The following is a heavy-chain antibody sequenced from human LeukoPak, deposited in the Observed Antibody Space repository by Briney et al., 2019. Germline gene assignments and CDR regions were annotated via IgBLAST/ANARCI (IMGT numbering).Heavy chain of an antibody. CDR1: GFAVGNNY. CDR2: IYSGGST. D-gene: IGHD2-15*01. Sequence: GGSLRLSCAASGFAVGNNYLSWVRQAPGKGLECVSIIYSGGSTYYADSVKGRSTISIDNSKNTVYLQINSLRADDTAVYYCARSHTDCATYFNYWGLGTLVTVSS. CDR3: ARSHTDCATYFNY. V-gene: IGHV3-53*01. J-gene: IGHJ4*02.